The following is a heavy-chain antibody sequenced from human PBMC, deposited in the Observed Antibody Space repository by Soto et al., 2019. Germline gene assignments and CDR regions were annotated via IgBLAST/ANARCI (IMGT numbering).Heavy chain of an antibody. Sequence: EVQLVESGGGLVKPGGSLRPSCAASGFTFSSYSMNWVRQAPGKGLEWVSSISSSSSYIYYADSVKGRFTISRDNAKNSLYLQMNSLRAEDTAVYYCARDAGSYCSSTSCYQDAFDIWGQGTMVTVSS. D-gene: IGHD2-2*01. V-gene: IGHV3-21*01. J-gene: IGHJ3*02. CDR1: GFTFSSYS. CDR2: ISSSSSYI. CDR3: ARDAGSYCSSTSCYQDAFDI.